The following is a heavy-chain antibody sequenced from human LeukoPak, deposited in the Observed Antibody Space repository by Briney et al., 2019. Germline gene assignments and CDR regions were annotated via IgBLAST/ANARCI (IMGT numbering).Heavy chain of an antibody. V-gene: IGHV4-34*01. Sequence: SETLSLTRAVYGGSFSGYYWSWIRQPPGKGLEWIGEINHSGSTNYNPSLKSRVTISVDTSKNQFSLKLSSVTAADTAVYYCARESSTEYNWFDPWGQGTLVTVSS. CDR3: ARESSTEYNWFDP. CDR1: GGSFSGYY. CDR2: INHSGST. J-gene: IGHJ5*02. D-gene: IGHD2-2*01.